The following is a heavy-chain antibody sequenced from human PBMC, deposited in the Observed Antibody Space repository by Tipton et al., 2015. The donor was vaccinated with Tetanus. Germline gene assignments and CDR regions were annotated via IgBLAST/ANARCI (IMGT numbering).Heavy chain of an antibody. Sequence: TLSLTCSVSGDSISSGGYFWNWVRQHPEKGLEWLGYIYYSGDTYSNPSLKSRITMSVDTSKKDFSVRLGSVTAADTAVYYCARLREIVSRSGWAFDYWGQGILVTVSS. CDR3: ARLREIVSRSGWAFDY. CDR1: GDSISSGGYF. CDR2: IYYSGDT. J-gene: IGHJ4*02. D-gene: IGHD3-10*01. V-gene: IGHV4-31*03.